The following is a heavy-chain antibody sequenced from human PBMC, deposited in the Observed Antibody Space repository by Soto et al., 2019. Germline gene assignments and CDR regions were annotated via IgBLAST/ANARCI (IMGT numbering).Heavy chain of an antibody. Sequence: GASVKVSCKASGGTFSSYTISWVRQAPGQGLEWMGRIIPILGIANYAQKFQGRVTITADKSTSTAYMELSSLRSEDTAVYYCARYPIAAADTGRFDYWGQGTLVTVSS. CDR1: GGTFSSYT. V-gene: IGHV1-69*02. CDR2: IIPILGIA. D-gene: IGHD6-13*01. CDR3: ARYPIAAADTGRFDY. J-gene: IGHJ4*02.